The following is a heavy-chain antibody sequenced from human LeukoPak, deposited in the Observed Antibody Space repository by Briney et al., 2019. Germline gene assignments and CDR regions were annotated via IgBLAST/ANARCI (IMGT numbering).Heavy chain of an antibody. CDR2: ISGSGGST. CDR3: ANCIAAAGTLWAFDI. CDR1: GFTFSSYA. Sequence: GGSLRLSCAASGFTFSSYAMSWVRQAPGKGLEWVSAISGSGGSTYYADSVKGRFTISRDNSKNTLYLQMNSLRAEDTAVYYCANCIAAAGTLWAFDIWGQGTMVTVSS. V-gene: IGHV3-23*01. D-gene: IGHD6-13*01. J-gene: IGHJ3*02.